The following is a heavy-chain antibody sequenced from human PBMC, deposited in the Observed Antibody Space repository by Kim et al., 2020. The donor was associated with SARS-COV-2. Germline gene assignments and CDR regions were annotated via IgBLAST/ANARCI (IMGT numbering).Heavy chain of an antibody. J-gene: IGHJ5*02. CDR3: ARDPAGTVDWFDP. CDR1: GFTFSDYY. D-gene: IGHD6-19*01. Sequence: GGSLRLSCAASGFTFSDYYMSWIRQAPGKGLEWVSYISSSGSTIYYADSVQGRVTISRDNAKNSLYLQMNSLRAEDTAVYYCARDPAGTVDWFDPWGQGTLVTVSS. CDR2: ISSSGSTI. V-gene: IGHV3-11*01.